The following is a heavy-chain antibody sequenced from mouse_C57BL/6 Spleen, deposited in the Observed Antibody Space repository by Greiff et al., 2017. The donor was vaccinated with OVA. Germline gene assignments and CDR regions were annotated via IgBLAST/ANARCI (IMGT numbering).Heavy chain of an antibody. CDR1: GYTFTSYT. V-gene: IGHV1-4*01. J-gene: IGHJ1*03. CDR2: INPSSGYT. Sequence: QVQLQQSGAELARPGASVKMSCKASGYTFTSYTMHWVKQRPGQGLEWIGYINPSSGYTKYNQKFKDKATLTADKSSSTAYMQLSSLTSEDSAVYYCARYYGNYWYFDVWGTGTTVTVSS. D-gene: IGHD2-1*01. CDR3: ARYYGNYWYFDV.